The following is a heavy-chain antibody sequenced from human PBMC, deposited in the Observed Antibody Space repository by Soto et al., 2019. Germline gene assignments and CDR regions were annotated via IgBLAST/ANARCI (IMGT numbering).Heavy chain of an antibody. V-gene: IGHV3-33*01. D-gene: IGHD6-6*01. CDR3: ARSSGPFDY. CDR1: GFSFRSYV. J-gene: IGHJ4*02. CDR2: IWFDGSNK. Sequence: HPWWSPRLCCAASGFSFRSYVMHLGREAPGKGLEGVAVIWFDGSNKYYADSVKGRFTISGDNSKNTLYLQMNSLRAEDTALYCCARSSGPFDYWGQGTLVTVSS.